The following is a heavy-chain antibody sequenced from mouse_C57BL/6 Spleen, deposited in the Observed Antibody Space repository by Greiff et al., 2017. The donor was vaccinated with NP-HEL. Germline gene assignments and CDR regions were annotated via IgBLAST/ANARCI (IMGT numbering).Heavy chain of an antibody. CDR1: GFNIKDYY. CDR2: IAPEDGDT. CDR3: TTPTAQATRFAY. J-gene: IGHJ3*01. V-gene: IGHV14-1*01. Sequence: VQLQQSGAELVRPGASVKLSCTASGFNIKDYYMHWVKQRPEQGLEWIGRIAPEDGDTEYAPKFQGKATMTADTSSNTAYLQLSSLTSEDTAVYYCTTPTAQATRFAYWGQGTLVTVSA. D-gene: IGHD3-2*02.